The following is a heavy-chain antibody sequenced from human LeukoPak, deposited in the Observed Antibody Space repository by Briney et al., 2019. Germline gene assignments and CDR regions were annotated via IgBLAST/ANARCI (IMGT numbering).Heavy chain of an antibody. V-gene: IGHV3-23*01. CDR1: GLTYSNYL. D-gene: IGHD1-26*01. Sequence: GGSLRLSCAASGLTYSNYLMNWVRQARGKGLAWVSLISGSGVNTYYADSVKGRFTISRDNSKNTVSLQMNSLRGEDTAVYYCAKDVRVGGGGMDVWGQGTPVTVSS. J-gene: IGHJ6*02. CDR2: ISGSGVNT. CDR3: AKDVRVGGGGMDV.